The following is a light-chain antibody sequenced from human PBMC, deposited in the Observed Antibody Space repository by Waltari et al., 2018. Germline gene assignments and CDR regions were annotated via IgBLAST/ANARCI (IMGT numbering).Light chain of an antibody. CDR3: QQRSLWPPT. J-gene: IGKJ5*01. CDR1: QTVNKS. V-gene: IGKV3-11*01. Sequence: VLTQSPVTVSFYPGDRATLSCRASQTVNKSLAWYQQRLGQAPRLLMYVASNRAPGIPDRFSGSGSGKDFTLTINSIEPEDSEVYDCQQRSLWPPTFGQGTRVEIK. CDR2: VAS.